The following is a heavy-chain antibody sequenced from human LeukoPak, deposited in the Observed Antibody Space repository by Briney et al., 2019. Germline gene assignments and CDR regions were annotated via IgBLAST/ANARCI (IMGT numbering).Heavy chain of an antibody. CDR3: VRDRNYYGLDY. J-gene: IGHJ4*02. Sequence: GGSLRLSCAASGFNFSEYYMSWIRQAPGKGLEWISYISISNRTIYYADSVKGRFTISRDNAKNSLYLQMNSLRADDTAVYHCVRDRNYYGLDYWGQGSLVTVSS. D-gene: IGHD3-10*01. V-gene: IGHV3-11*01. CDR2: ISISNRTI. CDR1: GFNFSEYY.